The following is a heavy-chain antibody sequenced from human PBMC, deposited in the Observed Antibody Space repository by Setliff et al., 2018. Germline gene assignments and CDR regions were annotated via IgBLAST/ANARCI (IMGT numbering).Heavy chain of an antibody. CDR1: GFTFSAYG. V-gene: IGHV3-30*02. D-gene: IGHD6-19*01. J-gene: IGHJ4*02. CDR2: IRSDGSNK. CDR3: AKPRPGWPAGFDS. Sequence: GGSLRLSCAASGFTFSAYGMSWVRQAPGKGLEWVAYIRSDGSNKYYTDLVKGRFSITRDNSKNTLYLQMSSLRPEDTALYYCAKPRPGWPAGFDSWGQGTLVTVSS.